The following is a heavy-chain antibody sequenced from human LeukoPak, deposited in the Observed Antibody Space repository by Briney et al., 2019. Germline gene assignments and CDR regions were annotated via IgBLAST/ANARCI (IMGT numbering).Heavy chain of an antibody. Sequence: PGGSLRLSCAASGFTFSSYWMSWVRQAPGKGLEWVANIKQDGSEKYYVDSVKGRFTISRDNAKNSLYLQMNSLKTEDTAVYYCTRRDYGDYVDYWGQGTLVTVSS. J-gene: IGHJ4*02. D-gene: IGHD4-17*01. V-gene: IGHV3-7*03. CDR2: IKQDGSEK. CDR3: TRRDYGDYVDY. CDR1: GFTFSSYW.